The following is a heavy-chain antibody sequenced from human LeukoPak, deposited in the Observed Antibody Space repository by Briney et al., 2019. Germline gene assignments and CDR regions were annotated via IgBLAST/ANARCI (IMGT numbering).Heavy chain of an antibody. Sequence: PSETLSLTCTVSGYSISSGYYWGWIRQPPGKGLEWIGSIYYSGSTYYNPSLKSRVTISVDTSKNQFSLKLSSVTAADTAVYYCARRRAYDSSGYYFERFIDYWGQGTLVTVSS. CDR3: ARRRAYDSSGYYFERFIDY. D-gene: IGHD3-22*01. J-gene: IGHJ4*02. CDR2: IYYSGST. V-gene: IGHV4-38-2*02. CDR1: GYSISSGYY.